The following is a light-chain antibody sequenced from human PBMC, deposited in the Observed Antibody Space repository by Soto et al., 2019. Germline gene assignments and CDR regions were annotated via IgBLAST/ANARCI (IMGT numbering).Light chain of an antibody. CDR3: NSYTTSSPLEV. J-gene: IGLJ2*01. Sequence: QPVLTQPASVSGSPGQSITISCTGTSSDVGGYNYVSWYQQHPGKAPKLMIYDVSNRPSGVSTRFSGSKSGNTASLTISGLQAEDEADYYCNSYTTSSPLEVFGGGTKLTVL. CDR1: SSDVGGYNY. CDR2: DVS. V-gene: IGLV2-14*01.